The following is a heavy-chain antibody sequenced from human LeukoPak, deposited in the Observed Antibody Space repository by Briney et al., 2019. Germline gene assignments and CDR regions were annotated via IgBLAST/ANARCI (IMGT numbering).Heavy chain of an antibody. CDR1: GGSISSFY. CDR2: IYSSGYS. Sequence: SETLSLTCSISGGSISSFYWSWIRQPPGKGLEWIGYIYSSGYSNYNPSLKSRVTISVDTSKNQFSLKLSSVTAADTAVYYCARHRGPHVGRMEWGQGTQVTVSS. D-gene: IGHD3-3*01. J-gene: IGHJ4*02. V-gene: IGHV4-59*08. CDR3: ARHRGPHVGRME.